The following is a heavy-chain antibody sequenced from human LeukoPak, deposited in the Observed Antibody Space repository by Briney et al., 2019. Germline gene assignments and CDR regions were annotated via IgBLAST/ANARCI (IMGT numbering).Heavy chain of an antibody. CDR2: ISSSSSYI. D-gene: IGHD6-6*01. V-gene: IGHV3-21*01. Sequence: GGSLRLSCAASGFTFSSYEMNWVRQAPGKGLEWVSSISSSSSYIYYADSVKGRFTISRDNAKNSLYLQMNSLRAEDTAVYYCARDLIGLYSSSFGYWGQGTLVTVSS. J-gene: IGHJ4*02. CDR1: GFTFSSYE. CDR3: ARDLIGLYSSSFGY.